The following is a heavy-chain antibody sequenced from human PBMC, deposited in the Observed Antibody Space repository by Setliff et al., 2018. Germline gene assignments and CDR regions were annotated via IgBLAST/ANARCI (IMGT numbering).Heavy chain of an antibody. V-gene: IGHV4-39*02. Sequence: SETLSLTCTVSGGSISSSYYYWGWIRQPPGKGLEWIGNIYNSGSTYYNPSLKSRVTMSVDTSKNHFSLKLTSVTAAETALYYCAREGSSGWYGGAFDMWGQGTKVIVSS. CDR2: IYNSGST. CDR1: GGSISSSYYY. CDR3: AREGSSGWYGGAFDM. J-gene: IGHJ3*02. D-gene: IGHD6-19*01.